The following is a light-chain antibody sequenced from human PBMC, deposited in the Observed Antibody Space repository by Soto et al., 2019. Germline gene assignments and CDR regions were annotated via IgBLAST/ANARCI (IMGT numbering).Light chain of an antibody. CDR2: EVS. V-gene: IGLV2-8*01. Sequence: QSVLTQPPSASGSPGQSVTISCTGTSSDVGAYNYVSWYQQYPGKAPKLMIYEVSKRPSRVPDRFSGSKSGKTASLTVSGLQPEDEADYYCTSYAGSDIWVFGGGTKLTVL. CDR1: SSDVGAYNY. CDR3: TSYAGSDIWV. J-gene: IGLJ3*02.